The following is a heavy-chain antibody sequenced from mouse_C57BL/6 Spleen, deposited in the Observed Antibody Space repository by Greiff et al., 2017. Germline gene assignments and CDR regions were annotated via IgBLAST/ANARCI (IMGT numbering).Heavy chain of an antibody. CDR1: GYTFTSYW. CDR3: ACSYYYGSSRYFDV. V-gene: IGHV1-69*01. Sequence: VQLKEPGAELVMPGASVKLSCKASGYTFTSYWMHWVKQRPGQGLEWIGEIDPSDSYTNYNQQFKGKSTLTVDKSSSTAYLQLSSLTSEDSAVYYCACSYYYGSSRYFDVWGTGTTVTVSS. D-gene: IGHD1-1*01. CDR2: IDPSDSYT. J-gene: IGHJ1*03.